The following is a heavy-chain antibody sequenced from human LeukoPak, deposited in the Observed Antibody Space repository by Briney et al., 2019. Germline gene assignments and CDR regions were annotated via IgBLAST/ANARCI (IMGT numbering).Heavy chain of an antibody. D-gene: IGHD5-24*01. J-gene: IGHJ4*02. V-gene: IGHV4-34*01. Sequence: SETLSLTCAVYGGSLSDYYWSWIRQSPGKGLEWIGEISHRGRTYYNLSLKSRVTISIDTSKNQFSLKVNSASAADTAVYYCARVKGDGYNRPPDYWGQGTLVTVSS. CDR1: GGSLSDYY. CDR2: ISHRGRT. CDR3: ARVKGDGYNRPPDY.